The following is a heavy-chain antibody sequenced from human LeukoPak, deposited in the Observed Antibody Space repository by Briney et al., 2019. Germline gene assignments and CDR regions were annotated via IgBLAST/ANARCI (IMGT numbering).Heavy chain of an antibody. D-gene: IGHD3-16*01. CDR1: GFTFSSYA. CDR2: ISYDGSNK. J-gene: IGHJ6*02. Sequence: GRSLRLSCAASGFTFSSYAMHWVRQAPGKGLEWVAVISYDGSNKYYADSVKGRFTISRDNSKNTLYLQMNSLRAEDTAVYYWGREWGGGDMGHYYYYGMDVWGQGTTVTVSS. CDR3: GREWGGGDMGHYYYYGMDV. V-gene: IGHV3-30-3*01.